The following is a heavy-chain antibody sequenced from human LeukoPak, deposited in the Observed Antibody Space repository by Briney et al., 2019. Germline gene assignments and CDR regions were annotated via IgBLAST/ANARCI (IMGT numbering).Heavy chain of an antibody. V-gene: IGHV4-34*01. CDR2: INHSGST. J-gene: IGHJ4*02. D-gene: IGHD2-15*01. Sequence: SETLSLTCAVYGGSFSGYYWSWIRQPPGKGLEWIGEINHSGSTNYNPSLKSRVTISVDTSKNQFSLKLSSVTAADTAVYYCARGRYCSGGSCYEGWGQGTLATVSS. CDR3: ARGRYCSGGSCYEG. CDR1: GGSFSGYY.